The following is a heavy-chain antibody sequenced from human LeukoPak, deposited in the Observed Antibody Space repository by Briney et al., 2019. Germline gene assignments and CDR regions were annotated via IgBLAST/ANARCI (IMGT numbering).Heavy chain of an antibody. V-gene: IGHV3-53*01. Sequence: GGSLRLSCAASGFTVSSHYMGWVRQPPGKGLEWVSVIYSGGSTYYADSVKGRFTISRDNSKNTLYLQMNSLRAEDTAVYYCARNDYGGNLSDAFDIWGKGTIVTVSS. J-gene: IGHJ3*02. CDR3: ARNDYGGNLSDAFDI. CDR2: IYSGGST. CDR1: GFTVSSHY. D-gene: IGHD4-23*01.